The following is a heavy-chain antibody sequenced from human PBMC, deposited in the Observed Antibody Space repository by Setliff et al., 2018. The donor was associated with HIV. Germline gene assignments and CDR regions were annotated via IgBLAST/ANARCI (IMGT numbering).Heavy chain of an antibody. CDR3: ARNQGDSSGWYAGDY. CDR2: INTSGGSA. Sequence: ASVKVSCKASGYTFTSYPMHWVRQAPGQGLEWMGVINTSGGSAGYAEKFRGRVTMTRDTSTSTVYMDLRNLRSEDTGVYYCARNQGDSSGWYAGDYWGHGTLVTVSS. V-gene: IGHV1-46*01. D-gene: IGHD6-19*01. CDR1: GYTFTSYP. J-gene: IGHJ4*01.